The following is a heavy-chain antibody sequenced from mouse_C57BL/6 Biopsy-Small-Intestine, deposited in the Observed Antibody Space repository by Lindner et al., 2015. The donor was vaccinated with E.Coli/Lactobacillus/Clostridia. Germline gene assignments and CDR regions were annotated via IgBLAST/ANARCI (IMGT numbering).Heavy chain of an antibody. CDR1: GYTFSSYG. J-gene: IGHJ4*01. D-gene: IGHD1-1*02. CDR2: INAGNGDT. Sequence: SVKVSCKASGYTFSSYGIHWVRQAPGQSLEWMGWINAGNGDTRYSPKFQGRVTISRDTSASTGYMELSSLRSEDKAVYFCARSAAAGRATAIYDHWGQGTQVTVSS. V-gene: IGHV1-84*02. CDR3: ARSAAAGRATAIYDH.